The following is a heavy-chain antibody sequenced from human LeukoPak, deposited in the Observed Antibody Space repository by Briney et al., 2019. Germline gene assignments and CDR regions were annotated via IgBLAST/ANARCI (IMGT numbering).Heavy chain of an antibody. D-gene: IGHD1-26*01. Sequence: PGGSLRLSCAASGFTFSSYWMNWVRQVPGKGLVWVSRIDDEGRSTNYADSVKGRFTISRDNAKNTLYLQMNSLRAEDTAVYYCARVISTEWELVLDSGWYFDLWGRGTLVTVSS. CDR1: GFTFSSYW. CDR3: ARVISTEWELVLDSGWYFDL. CDR2: IDDEGRST. V-gene: IGHV3-74*01. J-gene: IGHJ2*01.